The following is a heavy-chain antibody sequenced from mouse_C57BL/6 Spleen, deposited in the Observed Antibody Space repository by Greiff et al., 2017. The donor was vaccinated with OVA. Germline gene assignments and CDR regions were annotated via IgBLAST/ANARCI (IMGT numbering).Heavy chain of an antibody. D-gene: IGHD4-1*01. Sequence: QVQLQQPGAELVMPGASVKLSCKASGYTFTSYWMHWVKQRPGQGLEWIGEIDPSDSYTNYNQKFKGKSTLTVDKSSSTAYMQLRSLTSEDSAVYYCARGTGRDYFDYWGQGTTLTVSS. CDR2: IDPSDSYT. CDR1: GYTFTSYW. CDR3: ARGTGRDYFDY. J-gene: IGHJ2*01. V-gene: IGHV1-69*01.